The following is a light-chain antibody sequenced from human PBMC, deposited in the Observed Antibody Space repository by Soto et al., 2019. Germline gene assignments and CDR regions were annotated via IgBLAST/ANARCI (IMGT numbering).Light chain of an antibody. Sequence: DIQITQSPSTLAASVGDRVTITCRASESISRWLAWYQQKPGKAPKLLIYKASSLESGVPSRFSGSGSGTDFTLTISSLEPEDFAVYYCQQRSDWPPITFGQGTRLEIK. CDR3: QQRSDWPPIT. CDR2: KAS. J-gene: IGKJ5*01. CDR1: ESISRW. V-gene: IGKV1-5*03.